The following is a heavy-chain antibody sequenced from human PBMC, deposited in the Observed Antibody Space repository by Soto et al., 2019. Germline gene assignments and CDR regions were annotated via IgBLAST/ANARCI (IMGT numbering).Heavy chain of an antibody. D-gene: IGHD2-15*01. CDR1: GFTFSTHA. CDR3: ARYCNGGACYSASLDY. CDR2: ISYDGSKE. Sequence: GGSLRLSCAASGFTFSTHAMHWVRQAPGKGLERVTSISYDGSKESYADSVKGRFAVSRDNSKNTLYLQMNSLRPEDTAVYYCARYCNGGACYSASLDYWGQGTQVTVSS. V-gene: IGHV3-30*03. J-gene: IGHJ4*02.